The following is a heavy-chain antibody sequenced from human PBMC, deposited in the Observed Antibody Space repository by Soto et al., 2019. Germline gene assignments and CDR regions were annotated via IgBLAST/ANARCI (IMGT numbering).Heavy chain of an antibody. J-gene: IGHJ4*02. CDR3: GRVWGYYGSGSYYSFDY. CDR2: ISAYNGNT. Sequence: ASVKVSCKASGYTFTSYGISWVRQAPGQGLEWMGWISAYNGNTNYAQKHQGRVTMTTDTSTSTAYMELRSLRSDDTAVYYCGRVWGYYGSGSYYSFDYWGQGTLVTVSS. CDR1: GYTFTSYG. V-gene: IGHV1-18*01. D-gene: IGHD3-10*01.